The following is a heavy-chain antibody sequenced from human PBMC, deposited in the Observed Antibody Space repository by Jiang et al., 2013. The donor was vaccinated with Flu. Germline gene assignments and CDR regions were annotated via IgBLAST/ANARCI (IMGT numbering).Heavy chain of an antibody. CDR3: AGVTSSGSSHTSYYYYGMDV. CDR1: GGTFSSYA. Sequence: SGAEVKKPGSSVKVSCKASGGTFSSYAISWVRQAPGQGLEWMGGIIPIFGTANYAQKFQGRVTITADESTSTAYMELSSLRSEDTAVYYCAGVTSSGSSHTSYYYYGMDVWGQGTTVTVSS. J-gene: IGHJ6*02. D-gene: IGHD1-26*01. CDR2: IIPIFGTA. V-gene: IGHV1-69*01.